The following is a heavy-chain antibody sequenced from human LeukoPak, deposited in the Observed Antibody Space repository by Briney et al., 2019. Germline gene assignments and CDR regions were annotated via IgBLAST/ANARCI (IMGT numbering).Heavy chain of an antibody. CDR3: AKHMRATNTYSFFGLDV. Sequence: PGGSLRLSCAATGFTFKDYGMHWVRQPPGKGLEGVSIINWNGGGTDYAGSVNGRFTISRDNAKNALYLQLSSLRREATALYYCAKHMRATNTYSFFGLDVWGQGTTVTVSS. J-gene: IGHJ6*02. CDR1: GFTFKDYG. CDR2: INWNGGGT. V-gene: IGHV3-20*04. D-gene: IGHD1-26*01.